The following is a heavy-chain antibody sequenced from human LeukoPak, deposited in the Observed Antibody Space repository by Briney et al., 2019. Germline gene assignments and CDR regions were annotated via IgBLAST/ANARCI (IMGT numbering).Heavy chain of an antibody. CDR3: ARGGLDSSYYYYYMDV. V-gene: IGHV1-8*03. CDR1: GYTFTSYD. J-gene: IGHJ6*03. CDR2: MNPNSGNT. Sequence: ASVKVSCKASGYTFTSYDINWVRQATGQGLEWMGWMNPNSGNTGYAQKFQGRVTITRNTSISTAYMELSSLRSEDTAVYYCARGGLDSSYYYYYMDVWGKGTTVTVSS. D-gene: IGHD3-22*01.